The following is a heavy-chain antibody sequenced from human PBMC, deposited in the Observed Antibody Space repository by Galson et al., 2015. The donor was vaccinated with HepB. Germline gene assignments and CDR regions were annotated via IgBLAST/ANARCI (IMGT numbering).Heavy chain of an antibody. V-gene: IGHV4-34*01. CDR1: GGSFSGYY. CDR2: INHSGST. D-gene: IGHD2-15*01. CDR3: ARGGEYCIGGSCYGQYDY. Sequence: ETLSLTCAVYGGSFSGYYWSWIRQPPGKGLEWIGEINHSGSTNYNPSLKSRVTISLDTSKNQFSLKLSSVTAADTAVYYCARGGEYCIGGSCYGQYDYWGQGTLVTVSS. J-gene: IGHJ4*02.